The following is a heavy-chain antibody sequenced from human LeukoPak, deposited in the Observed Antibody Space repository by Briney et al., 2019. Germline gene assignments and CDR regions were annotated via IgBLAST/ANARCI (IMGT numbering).Heavy chain of an antibody. CDR1: GFTFSSYV. V-gene: IGHV3-30*03. Sequence: GGSLRLSCAASGFTFSSYVMHWVRQAPGKGLEWVAVISYDGSNKYYADSVKGRFTISRDNSKNTLYLQMNSLRAEDTAVYYCASTSGWYEPIDYWGQGTLVTVSS. CDR2: ISYDGSNK. CDR3: ASTSGWYEPIDY. J-gene: IGHJ4*02. D-gene: IGHD6-19*01.